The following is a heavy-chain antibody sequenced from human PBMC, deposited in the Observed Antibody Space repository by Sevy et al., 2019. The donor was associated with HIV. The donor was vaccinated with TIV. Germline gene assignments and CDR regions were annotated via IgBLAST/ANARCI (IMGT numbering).Heavy chain of an antibody. J-gene: IGHJ6*02. CDR3: ARGPEAWSGPYHHYLGMDV. CDR2: ISPYNDNK. CDR1: GYTFSTYG. V-gene: IGHV1-18*01. Sequence: ASVKVSCKASGYTFSTYGLTWVRQAPGQGLEWMGWISPYNDNKNYAEKVQGRLTLTIDTSTNTAYMEMRSLRSDDTAVYYCARGPEAWSGPYHHYLGMDVWGQGTTVTVSS. D-gene: IGHD3-3*01.